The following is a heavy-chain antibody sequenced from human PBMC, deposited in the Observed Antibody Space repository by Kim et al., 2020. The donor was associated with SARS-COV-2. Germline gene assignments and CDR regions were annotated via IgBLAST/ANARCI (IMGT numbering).Heavy chain of an antibody. CDR2: ISAYNGNT. J-gene: IGHJ6*02. CDR1: GYTFTSYG. D-gene: IGHD3-9*01. Sequence: ASVKVSCKASGYTFTSYGISWVRQAPGQGLEWMGWISAYNGNTNYAQKLQGRVTMTTDTSTSTAYMELRSLRSDDTAVYYCARDPYDILTGYYTDYYYGMDVWGQGTTVTVSS. CDR3: ARDPYDILTGYYTDYYYGMDV. V-gene: IGHV1-18*01.